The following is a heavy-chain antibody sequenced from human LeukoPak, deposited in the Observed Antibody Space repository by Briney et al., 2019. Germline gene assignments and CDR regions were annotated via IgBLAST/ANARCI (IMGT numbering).Heavy chain of an antibody. CDR1: GFTFSNYA. V-gene: IGHV3-23*01. Sequence: GGSLRLSCAASGFTFSNYAMSWVRQAPGKGLDWVSAITGSGGNTYYADSVKGRFTISRDNSKNTLYLQMNSLRAEDTAIFYCVKGVTMVRGSREFDFWGQGTLVTVSS. CDR3: VKGVTMVRGSREFDF. J-gene: IGHJ4*02. D-gene: IGHD3-10*01. CDR2: ITGSGGNT.